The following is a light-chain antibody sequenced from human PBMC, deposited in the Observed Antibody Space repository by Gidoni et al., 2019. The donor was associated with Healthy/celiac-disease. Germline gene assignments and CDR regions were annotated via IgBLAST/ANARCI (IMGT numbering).Light chain of an antibody. Sequence: AIRITQSPSSLSASTGDRVTITCRASQGISIYLAWYQQKPGKALKLLIYAASTLQSGVPSRFSGSGSGTDFTLTISCLQSEDFATYYCQQYYSYPRTFGQGTKVEIK. CDR3: QQYYSYPRT. V-gene: IGKV1-8*01. CDR1: QGISIY. CDR2: AAS. J-gene: IGKJ1*01.